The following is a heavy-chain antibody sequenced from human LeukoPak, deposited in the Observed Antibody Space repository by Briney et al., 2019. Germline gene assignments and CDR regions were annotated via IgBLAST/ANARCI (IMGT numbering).Heavy chain of an antibody. D-gene: IGHD3-22*01. CDR2: ISGSDGRT. Sequence: GGSLRLSCAASRFIFSDYAMSWVRQAPGKGLEWVSTISGSDGRTYYADSVKGRFSISRDNSKGTLYLHMDSLRAEDTAVYYCAKGFIVVVITNYFDYWGQGTLVTVSS. CDR3: AKGFIVVVITNYFDY. J-gene: IGHJ4*02. V-gene: IGHV3-23*01. CDR1: RFIFSDYA.